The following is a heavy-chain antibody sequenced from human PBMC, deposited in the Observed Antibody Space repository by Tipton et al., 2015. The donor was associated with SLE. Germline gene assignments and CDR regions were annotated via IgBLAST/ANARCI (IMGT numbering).Heavy chain of an antibody. CDR1: GGSISSHY. D-gene: IGHD2-15*01. J-gene: IGHJ4*02. Sequence: TLSLTCTVSGGSISSHYWSWIRQPPGKGSEWIGYISYSGTANYNPSLKSRVTISVDTSKNQFSLKLRSVNAADTAVYYCAGAWQGYCSGGTCYVLDYWGQGTLVTVSS. CDR3: AGAWQGYCSGGTCYVLDY. V-gene: IGHV4-59*11. CDR2: ISYSGTA.